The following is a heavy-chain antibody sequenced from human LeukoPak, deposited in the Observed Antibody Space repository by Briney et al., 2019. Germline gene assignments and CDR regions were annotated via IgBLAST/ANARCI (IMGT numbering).Heavy chain of an antibody. Sequence: SETLSLTCTVSGYSISSAYYWGWIRQPPGKGLEWIGTIYHSGSTYYNPSLKSRVTISVDTSKNQFSLKLSSVTAADTAVYYCARVGYGSGNPPGGFDIWDQGTMVTVSS. CDR1: GYSISSAYY. D-gene: IGHD3-10*01. CDR3: ARVGYGSGNPPGGFDI. V-gene: IGHV4-38-2*02. J-gene: IGHJ3*02. CDR2: IYHSGST.